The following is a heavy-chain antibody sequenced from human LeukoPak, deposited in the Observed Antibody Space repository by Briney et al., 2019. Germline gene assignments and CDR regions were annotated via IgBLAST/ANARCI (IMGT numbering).Heavy chain of an antibody. D-gene: IGHD2-15*01. CDR1: GGSISSSSYY. V-gene: IGHV4-39*01. Sequence: SETLSLTCTVSGGSISSSSYYWGWIRQPPGKGLEWIGSIYYSGSTYYNPSLKSRVTISVDTSKNQFSLKLSSVTAADTAVYYCARLVVAGMLRYYFDYWGQGTLVTVSS. J-gene: IGHJ4*02. CDR2: IYYSGST. CDR3: ARLVVAGMLRYYFDY.